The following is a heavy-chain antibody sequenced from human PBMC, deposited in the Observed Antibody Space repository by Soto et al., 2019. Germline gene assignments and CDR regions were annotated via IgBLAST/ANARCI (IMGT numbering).Heavy chain of an antibody. D-gene: IGHD1-26*01. CDR2: ISGSGGST. CDR3: APGGTAGSSFDY. V-gene: IGHV3-23*01. Sequence: GGSLRLSCAASGFTFSSYAMSWVRQAPGKGLEWVSAISGSGGSTYYADSVKGRFTISRDNSKNTLYLQMNSLRAEDTAVYYCAPGGTAGSSFDYWGQGTLVTVSS. CDR1: GFTFSSYA. J-gene: IGHJ4*02.